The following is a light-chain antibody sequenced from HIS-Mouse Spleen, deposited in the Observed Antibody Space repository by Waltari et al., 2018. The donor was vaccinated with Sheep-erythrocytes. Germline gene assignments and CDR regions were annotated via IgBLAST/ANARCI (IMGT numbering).Light chain of an antibody. CDR2: EGS. Sequence: QSALTQPASVSGSPGQSLTISCTGTSSDVGSYNLVSWYQQHPGKAPKLMIYEGSKRPSGVSNRFSGSKSGNTASLTISGLQAEDEADYYCCSYAGSSTWVFGGGTKL. J-gene: IGLJ3*02. V-gene: IGLV2-23*01. CDR3: CSYAGSSTWV. CDR1: SSDVGSYNL.